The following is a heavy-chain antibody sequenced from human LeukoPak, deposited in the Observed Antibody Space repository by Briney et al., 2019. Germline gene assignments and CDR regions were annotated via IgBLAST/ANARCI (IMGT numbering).Heavy chain of an antibody. D-gene: IGHD4-11*01. Sequence: ASVKVSCKASGYTFTSYYMHWVRQAPGQGLEWMGIINPSGGSTSYAQKFQGRVTMTRDMSTSTVYMELSSLRSEDTAVYYCAREVTAWTRNYDPYHFDYWGQGTLVTVSS. CDR3: AREVTAWTRNYDPYHFDY. CDR1: GYTFTSYY. V-gene: IGHV1-46*01. CDR2: INPSGGST. J-gene: IGHJ4*02.